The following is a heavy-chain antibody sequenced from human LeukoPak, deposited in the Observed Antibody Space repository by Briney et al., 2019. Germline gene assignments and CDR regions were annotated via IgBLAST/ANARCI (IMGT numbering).Heavy chain of an antibody. D-gene: IGHD3-10*01. CDR3: ARVGREGYYFDY. V-gene: IGHV3-20*04. J-gene: IGHJ4*02. CDR2: INWNGGST. Sequence: GGSLRLSCAASGFTFDDYGMSWVRQAPGKGLEWVSGINWNGGSTGYADSVKGLFTISRDNAKNSLYLQMNSLRAEDTALYYCARVGREGYYFDYWGQGTLVTVSS. CDR1: GFTFDDYG.